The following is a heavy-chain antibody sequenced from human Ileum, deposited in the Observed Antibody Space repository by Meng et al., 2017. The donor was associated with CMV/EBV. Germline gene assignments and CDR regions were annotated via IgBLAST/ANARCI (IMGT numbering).Heavy chain of an antibody. CDR3: ARAVVPAATGGAY. CDR2: INPNSGGT. CDR1: AYTVTGYY. J-gene: IGHJ4*02. D-gene: IGHD2-2*01. Sequence: KASAYTVTGYYMHWVRQAPGQGLEWMGWINPNSGGTNYAQKFQGRVTMTRDTSISTAYMELSRLRSDDTAVYYCARAVVPAATGGAYWGQGTLVTVSS. V-gene: IGHV1-2*02.